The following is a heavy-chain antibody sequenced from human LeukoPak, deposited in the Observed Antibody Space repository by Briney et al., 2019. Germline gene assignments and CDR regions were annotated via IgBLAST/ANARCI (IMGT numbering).Heavy chain of an antibody. CDR1: GFTFSTYG. J-gene: IGHJ3*01. Sequence: GRSLRLSCAASGFTFSTYGMHWVRQAPGQGLDWVALISFDGSNNYYADSVKGRFTISRDNSKNTLYLQMNSLGADDTAVYYCAKAFQRGWERDAFAFWGQGTLVTVSS. CDR2: ISFDGSNN. V-gene: IGHV3-30*18. D-gene: IGHD1-26*01. CDR3: AKAFQRGWERDAFAF.